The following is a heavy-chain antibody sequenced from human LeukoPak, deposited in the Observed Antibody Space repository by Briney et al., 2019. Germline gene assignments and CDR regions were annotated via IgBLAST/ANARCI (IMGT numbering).Heavy chain of an antibody. D-gene: IGHD3-22*01. J-gene: IGHJ3*02. CDR1: GYTFTSYG. V-gene: IGHV1-8*03. Sequence: ASVKVSCKASGYTFTSYGISWVRQATGQGLEWMGWMNPNSGNTGYAQKFQGRVTITRNTSVSTAYMELSSLRSEDTAVYYCARGTYYYDSSGPRGAFDIWGQGTMVTVSS. CDR3: ARGTYYYDSSGPRGAFDI. CDR2: MNPNSGNT.